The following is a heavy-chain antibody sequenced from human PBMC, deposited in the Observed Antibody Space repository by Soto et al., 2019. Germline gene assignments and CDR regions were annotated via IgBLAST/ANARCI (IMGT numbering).Heavy chain of an antibody. CDR1: GFSLSTSGVG. CDR2: IYWDDDK. Sequence: QITLKESGPTLVKPTQTLTLTCTFSGFSLSTSGVGVGWIRQPPGNALEWLALIYWDDDKRYSPSLKSRLTITKDTSKNQVVLTMTNMDPVDTATYYCAHRGYCSGGSCKLFDYWGQGTLVTVSS. J-gene: IGHJ4*02. V-gene: IGHV2-5*02. CDR3: AHRGYCSGGSCKLFDY. D-gene: IGHD2-15*01.